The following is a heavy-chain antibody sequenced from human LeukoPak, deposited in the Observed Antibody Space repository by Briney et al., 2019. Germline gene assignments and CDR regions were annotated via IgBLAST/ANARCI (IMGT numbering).Heavy chain of an antibody. Sequence: WASVKVSCKASGGTFSSYAISWVRQAPGQGLEWMGGIIPIFGTANYAQKFQGRVTITADESTSTAYMELSSLRSEDTAVYYCARDLGYCSGGSCYADFDYWGQGTLVTVSS. J-gene: IGHJ4*02. CDR1: GGTFSSYA. CDR3: ARDLGYCSGGSCYADFDY. V-gene: IGHV1-69*13. CDR2: IIPIFGTA. D-gene: IGHD2-15*01.